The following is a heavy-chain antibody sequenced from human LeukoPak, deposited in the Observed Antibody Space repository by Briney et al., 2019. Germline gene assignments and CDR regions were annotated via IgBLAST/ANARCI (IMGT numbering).Heavy chain of an antibody. CDR3: ARDRVGAISMMVVVIVPDY. CDR1: GYTFTSYG. J-gene: IGHJ4*02. Sequence: ASVKVSCKASGYTFTSYGISWVRQAPGQGLEWMGWISAYNGNTNYAQKLQGRVTMTTDTSTSTAYMELRSLRSDDTAVYYCARDRVGAISMMVVVIVPDYWGQGTLVTVSS. V-gene: IGHV1-18*01. D-gene: IGHD3-22*01. CDR2: ISAYNGNT.